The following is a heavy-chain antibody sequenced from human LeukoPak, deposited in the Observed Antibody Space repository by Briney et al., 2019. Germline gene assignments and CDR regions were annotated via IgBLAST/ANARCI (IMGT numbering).Heavy chain of an antibody. Sequence: ASVKVSCKASGYTFTVYYMHWVRQAPAQGLEWMGWINPNSGGTNYAQKFQGWVTMTRDTSISTAYMELSRLRADDTAVYYCARVGPNGEPFDYWGQGTLVTVSS. V-gene: IGHV1-2*04. D-gene: IGHD4-17*01. CDR1: GYTFTVYY. CDR3: ARVGPNGEPFDY. CDR2: INPNSGGT. J-gene: IGHJ4*02.